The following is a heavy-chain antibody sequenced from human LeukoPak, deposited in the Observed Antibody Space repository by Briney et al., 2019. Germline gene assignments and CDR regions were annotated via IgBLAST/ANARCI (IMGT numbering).Heavy chain of an antibody. D-gene: IGHD3-22*01. CDR3: AADPSYSSGYRYYFDY. V-gene: IGHV1-58*01. Sequence: SVKVSSTTSGFTFITSAVQWVRQARGQRLEWIGWIVVGSGNANYAQKFQERVTITRDMSTSTAYMELSSLRSEDTAVYYCAADPSYSSGYRYYFDYWGQGTLVTVSS. J-gene: IGHJ4*02. CDR1: GFTFITSA. CDR2: IVVGSGNA.